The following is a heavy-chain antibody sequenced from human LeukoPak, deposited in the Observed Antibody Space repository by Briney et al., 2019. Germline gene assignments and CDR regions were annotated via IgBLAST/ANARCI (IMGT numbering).Heavy chain of an antibody. D-gene: IGHD4-11*01. V-gene: IGHV3-7*03. CDR2: IKQDGSEK. CDR1: GFTFSSYW. J-gene: IGHJ4*02. CDR3: ASNYGG. Sequence: GGSLRLSCAASGFTFSSYWMSWVRQAPGKGLEWVANIKQDGSEKYYVDSVRGRFTTSRDNAENSLSLQMNSLRAEDTAVYYCASNYGGWGQGTLVTVSS.